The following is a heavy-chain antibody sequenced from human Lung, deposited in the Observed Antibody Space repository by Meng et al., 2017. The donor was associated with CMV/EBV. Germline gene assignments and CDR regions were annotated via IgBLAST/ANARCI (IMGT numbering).Heavy chain of an antibody. CDR3: AKDDGNWYLPD. Sequence: GESLKISCAASGFTFAHYSMHWVRQRPGKGLEWVSLISWNGQNTYYADSVKGRFTISRDNSRNSLYVQMNSLRIDDTALYYCAKDDGNWYLPDWGQGTLVTVSS. J-gene: IGHJ4*02. CDR1: GFTFAHYS. V-gene: IGHV3-43*01. D-gene: IGHD6-13*01. CDR2: ISWNGQNT.